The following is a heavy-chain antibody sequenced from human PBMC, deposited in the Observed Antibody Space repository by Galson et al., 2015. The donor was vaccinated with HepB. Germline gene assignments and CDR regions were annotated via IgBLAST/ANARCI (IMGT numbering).Heavy chain of an antibody. CDR3: AEGLELSPFRKRVYPQYYYYMDV. CDR1: GFTFSDYA. CDR2: ITGSGSST. V-gene: IGHV3-23*01. Sequence: SLRLSCAASGFTFSDYAMNWVRQAPGQALEWVSVITGSGSSTNYADSVKGRFTISRDNSKNTLYLQMNSLRAEDTAVYYCAEGLELSPFRKRVYPQYYYYMDVWGKGTTVTVSS. J-gene: IGHJ6*03. D-gene: IGHD3-16*01.